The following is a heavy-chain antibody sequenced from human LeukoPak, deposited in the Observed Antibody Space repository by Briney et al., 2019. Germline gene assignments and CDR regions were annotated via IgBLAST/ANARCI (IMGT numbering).Heavy chain of an antibody. CDR2: IKQDGSDK. CDR1: GFTFSSHW. V-gene: IGHV3-7*04. D-gene: IGHD3-16*01. J-gene: IGHJ4*02. CDR3: ARDYD. Sequence: PGGSLRLSCAASGFTFSSHWMSWVRQAPGKGLEWVANIKQDGSDKYYVDSVKGRFTISRDDAKNSLYLQMNSLRAEDTAVYYCARDYDWGQGTLVTVSS.